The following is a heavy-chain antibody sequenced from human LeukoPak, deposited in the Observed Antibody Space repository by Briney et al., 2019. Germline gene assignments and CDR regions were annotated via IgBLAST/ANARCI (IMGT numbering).Heavy chain of an antibody. J-gene: IGHJ5*02. CDR2: IYYSGST. CDR1: GGSISSSSYY. CDR3: ARGIVVVPAAGTWNNWFDP. V-gene: IGHV4-39*07. Sequence: SETLSLTCTVSGGSISSSSYYWGWIRQPRGKGLEWIGSIYYSGSTYYNPSLKSRVTISVDTSRNQFSLKLSSVTAADTAVYYCARGIVVVPAAGTWNNWFDPWGQGTLVTVSS. D-gene: IGHD2-2*01.